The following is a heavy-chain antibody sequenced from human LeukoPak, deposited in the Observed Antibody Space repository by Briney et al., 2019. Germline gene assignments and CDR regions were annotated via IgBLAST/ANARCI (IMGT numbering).Heavy chain of an antibody. V-gene: IGHV3-48*01. CDR1: GFTFSSDS. D-gene: IGHD6-19*01. CDR2: ISSSSSTI. Sequence: GGSLRLSCAASGFTFSSDSLNWVRQAPGEGLVWCSYISSSSSTIYYEDSVKGRFTISRDNAKNSLYLQMNSLRAEATAVYYCASRKSSGWLDYFQHWGQGTLVTVSS. J-gene: IGHJ1*01. CDR3: ASRKSSGWLDYFQH.